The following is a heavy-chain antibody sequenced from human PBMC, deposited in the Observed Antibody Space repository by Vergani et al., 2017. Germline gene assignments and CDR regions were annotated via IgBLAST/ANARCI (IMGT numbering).Heavy chain of an antibody. V-gene: IGHV4-34*01. Sequence: QVQLQQWGGGLLTPSETLSLTCVVNGGSFTSYHWTWIRQSPGEGLEWVGDIDHTGRPDYNPSPQSRLTMSVDKSRNQFSLTLNSVTATDTAIYFGARVNTETNGHLYYYYDMDVWGQGTAVTVS. J-gene: IGHJ6*02. CDR3: ARVNTETNGHLYYYYDMDV. CDR2: IDHTGRP. D-gene: IGHD4-11*01. CDR1: GGSFTSYH.